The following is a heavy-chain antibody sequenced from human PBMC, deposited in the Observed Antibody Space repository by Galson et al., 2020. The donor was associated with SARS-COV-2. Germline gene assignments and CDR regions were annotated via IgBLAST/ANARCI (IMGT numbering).Heavy chain of an antibody. CDR1: GGSISSGSYY. Sequence: SETLSLTCTVSGGSISSGSYYWRWIRQPAGKGLEWIGRIYTSGSTNYNPSLKSRVTISVDTSKNQFSLKLSSVTAADTAVYYCARAPSVDTAMVSYYYGMDVWGQGTTVTVSS. CDR3: ARAPSVDTAMVSYYYGMDV. J-gene: IGHJ6*02. D-gene: IGHD5-18*01. CDR2: IYTSGST. V-gene: IGHV4-61*02.